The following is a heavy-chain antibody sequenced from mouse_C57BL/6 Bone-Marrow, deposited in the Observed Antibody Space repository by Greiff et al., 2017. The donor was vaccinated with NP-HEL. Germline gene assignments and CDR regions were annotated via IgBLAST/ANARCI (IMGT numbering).Heavy chain of an antibody. CDR1: GFSLSTSGMG. V-gene: IGHV8-12*01. J-gene: IGHJ2*01. CDR2: SYCDDDK. D-gene: IGHD1-3*01. CDR3: PLRAIRLPFDY. Sequence: QVTLKESGPGLLQPSQTLSLTCSFSGFSLSTSGMGVSWLRQPSGKGLEWLAHSYCDDDKRYKPSLKSRLTISKDTSRNQVFLNSTSMDTADTATYYCPLRAIRLPFDYWGQGTTLTVSS.